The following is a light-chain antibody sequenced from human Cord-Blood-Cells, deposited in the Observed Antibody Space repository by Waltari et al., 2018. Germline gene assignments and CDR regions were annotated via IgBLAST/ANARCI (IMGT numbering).Light chain of an antibody. Sequence: EIVMTQSPATLSVSPGERATLSCRAIQSVSSTLTWYQQKSGQAPRLLIYGASTRATGIPARFSGSGSGTEFTLTISSLQSEDFAVYYCQQYNNWLFTFGGGTKVEIK. V-gene: IGKV3-15*01. CDR3: QQYNNWLFT. J-gene: IGKJ4*01. CDR2: GAS. CDR1: QSVSST.